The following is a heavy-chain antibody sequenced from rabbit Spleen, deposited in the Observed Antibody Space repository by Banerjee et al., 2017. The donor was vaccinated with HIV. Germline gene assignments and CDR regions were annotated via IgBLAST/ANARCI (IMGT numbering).Heavy chain of an antibody. D-gene: IGHD4-2*01. Sequence: QSLEESGGDLVKPGASLTLTCTASGFSFSSGYWICWVRQAPGKGLEWIACIYLGRNTNTYYASWAKGRFTISKTSSTTVTLQMTSLTAADTATYFCARGAIPGIVYGNYFDLWGPGTLVTVS. CDR3: ARGAIPGIVYGNYFDL. V-gene: IGHV1S40*01. CDR2: IYLGRNTNT. CDR1: GFSFSSGYW. J-gene: IGHJ4*01.